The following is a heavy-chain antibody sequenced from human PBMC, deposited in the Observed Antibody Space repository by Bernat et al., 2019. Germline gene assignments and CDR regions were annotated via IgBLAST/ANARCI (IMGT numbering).Heavy chain of an antibody. V-gene: IGHV3-73*01. D-gene: IGHD3-10*01. J-gene: IGHJ4*02. CDR3: TRSGALAEQTFDY. Sequence: EVQLAESVGGLVQPGGSLKLSCAASGLTFSDSTMQWVRQASGKGLEWVGRVRTKANGFATSYAASVKGRFTISRDDSKNTAYLQMNSLKIEDTAVYYCTRSGALAEQTFDYWGQGTLVTVSS. CDR2: VRTKANGFAT. CDR1: GLTFSDST.